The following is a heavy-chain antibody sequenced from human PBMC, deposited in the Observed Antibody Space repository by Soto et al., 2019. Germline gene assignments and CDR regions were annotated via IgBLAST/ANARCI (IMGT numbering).Heavy chain of an antibody. J-gene: IGHJ5*02. CDR1: GGTFSSYA. D-gene: IGHD2-2*01. CDR2: IIPIFGTA. Sequence: SVKVSCKTSGGTFSSYAISWVRQAHGQGLEWMGGIIPIFGTANYAQKFQGRVTITADESTSPAYMELSSLRSEDTAVYYCARGGDDIVLVPAASPGGGFDPWGQGTLVTVSS. CDR3: ARGGDDIVLVPAASPGGGFDP. V-gene: IGHV1-69*13.